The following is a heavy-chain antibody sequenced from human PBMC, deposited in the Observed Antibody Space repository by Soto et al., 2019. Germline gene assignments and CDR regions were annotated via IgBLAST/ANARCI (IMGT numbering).Heavy chain of an antibody. CDR2: ISASADST. CDR1: GFHFSSYG. Sequence: GGSLRLSCAASGFHFSSYGMSWFRPAPGKGLEWVSGISASADSTFYADSVKGRFTISRDNFKNILYLQMSSLRAEDTAVYYCAKAPFYGDYVGYWGQGTPVTVSS. D-gene: IGHD4-17*01. CDR3: AKAPFYGDYVGY. J-gene: IGHJ4*02. V-gene: IGHV3-23*01.